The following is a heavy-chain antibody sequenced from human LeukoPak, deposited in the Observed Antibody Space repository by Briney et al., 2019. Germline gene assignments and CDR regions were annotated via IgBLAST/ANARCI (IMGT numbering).Heavy chain of an antibody. CDR1: GYSFTSYW. V-gene: IGHV5-51*01. CDR3: ARRSSSVSSGYDY. Sequence: GESLKISCKGPGYSFTSYWIGWVRQMPGKGLEWMGIIYPGDSDTRYSPSFQGQVTISADKSISTAYLQWSSLKASDTAMYYCARRSSSVSSGYDYWGQGTLVTVSS. CDR2: IYPGDSDT. D-gene: IGHD6-6*01. J-gene: IGHJ4*02.